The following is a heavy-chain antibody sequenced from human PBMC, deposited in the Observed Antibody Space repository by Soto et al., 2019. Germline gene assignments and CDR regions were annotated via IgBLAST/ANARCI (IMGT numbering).Heavy chain of an antibody. CDR1: GFTFSSYD. CDR3: ARGRDLTWGSRWFFDL. J-gene: IGHJ2*01. Sequence: EVQLVESGGGLVQPGGSLRLSCAGSGFTFSSYDMHWVRQAAGKGLEWVSGIGTAGDPYYPDSVKGRFTISRENGKNSLDLQMNSPRAGDTAVYYCARGRDLTWGSRWFFDLWGRGTLVTVSS. D-gene: IGHD7-27*01. CDR2: IGTAGDP. V-gene: IGHV3-13*05.